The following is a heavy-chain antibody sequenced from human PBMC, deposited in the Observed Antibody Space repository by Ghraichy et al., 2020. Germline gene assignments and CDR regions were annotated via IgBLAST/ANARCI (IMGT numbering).Heavy chain of an antibody. V-gene: IGHV3-30*02. CDR2: IRFDGSNK. Sequence: GGSLRLSCAASGFTFSRDGMHWVRQAPGKGLEWVTFIRFDGSNKYYADSVKGRFTISRDNSKNTLYLQMNSLRAEDTAVYYCAKGLQGTYGDRVSGYWGHGTLVTVSS. CDR1: GFTFSRDG. CDR3: AKGLQGTYGDRVSGY. D-gene: IGHD4-17*01. J-gene: IGHJ4*01.